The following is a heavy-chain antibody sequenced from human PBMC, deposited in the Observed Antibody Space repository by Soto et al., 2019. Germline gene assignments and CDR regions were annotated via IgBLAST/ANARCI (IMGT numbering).Heavy chain of an antibody. CDR3: AKRGGVVGSSEHPFFEY. CDR1: GFIFSNYG. J-gene: IGHJ4*02. V-gene: IGHV3-30*18. D-gene: IGHD2-2*01. CDR2: ISFDGKNR. Sequence: QVQLVESGGGVVQPGKSLRLSCAASGFIFSNYGMHWVRQAPGKGLEWVALISFDGKNRNYADSVKGRFTIYRDNPKNTLYLEMNSLRPEDTAFYYCAKRGGVVGSSEHPFFEYWGQGTLVTVSS.